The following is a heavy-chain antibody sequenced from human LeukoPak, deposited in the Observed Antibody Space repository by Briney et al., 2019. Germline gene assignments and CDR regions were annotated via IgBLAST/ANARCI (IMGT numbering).Heavy chain of an antibody. J-gene: IGHJ4*02. Sequence: SETLSLTCAVYGGSFSDYHWGWIRQTPGKGLEWIGTMGYGGRTYFSPSLKSRVSLSIDMSRTYFSLILKSVSAADTAVYYCARTKGRAVGQTAFQYWGQGTLVTVSA. CDR2: MGYGGRT. D-gene: IGHD1-26*01. CDR3: ARTKGRAVGQTAFQY. CDR1: GGSFSDYH. V-gene: IGHV4-34*01.